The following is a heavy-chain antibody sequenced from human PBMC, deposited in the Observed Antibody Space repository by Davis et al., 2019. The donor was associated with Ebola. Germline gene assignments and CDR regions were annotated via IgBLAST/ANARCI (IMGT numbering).Heavy chain of an antibody. CDR3: ARGGGAVVVPAARLYYYGMDV. Sequence: ASVKVSCKASGGTFSSYAISWVRQAPGQGLEWMGWMNPNSGNTGYAQKFQGRVTMTRNTSISTDYMELSSLRSEETAVSYCARGGGAVVVPAARLYYYGMDVWGQGTTVSVSS. CDR1: GGTFSSYA. V-gene: IGHV1-8*02. J-gene: IGHJ6*02. CDR2: MNPNSGNT. D-gene: IGHD2-2*01.